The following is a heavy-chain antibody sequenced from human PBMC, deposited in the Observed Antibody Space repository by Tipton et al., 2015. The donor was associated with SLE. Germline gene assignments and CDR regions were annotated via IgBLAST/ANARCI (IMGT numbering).Heavy chain of an antibody. Sequence: GLVKPSETLSLTCTVSGGSISGHYLSWIRQPPGKGLEWIGYIYYSGSTNYNPSLKSRVTISVDTSKNHFSLKLSSVTAADTAVYYCARESGYDWGDFDYWGQGTLVTVSS. D-gene: IGHD5-12*01. CDR3: ARESGYDWGDFDY. V-gene: IGHV4-59*11. CDR2: IYYSGST. CDR1: GGSISGHY. J-gene: IGHJ4*02.